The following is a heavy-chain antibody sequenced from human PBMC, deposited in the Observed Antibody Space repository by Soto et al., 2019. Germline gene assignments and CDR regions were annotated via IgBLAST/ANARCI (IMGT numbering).Heavy chain of an antibody. CDR3: ARSSSSWYHYFDY. D-gene: IGHD6-13*01. CDR2: VYSGGNT. Sequence: EVQLVESGGGLIQPGGSRRLSCAASGFSVSFNYMSWVRQAPGKGLEWVSVVYSGGNTYYAESVKGRFTISRDNSKSTLYLQMNSLRAEDTAVYYCARSSSSWYHYFDYWGQGTLVTVSS. J-gene: IGHJ4*02. V-gene: IGHV3-53*01. CDR1: GFSVSFNY.